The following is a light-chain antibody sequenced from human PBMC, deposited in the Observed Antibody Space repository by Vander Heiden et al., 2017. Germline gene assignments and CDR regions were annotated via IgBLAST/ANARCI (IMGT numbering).Light chain of an antibody. Sequence: DLVLTQSPLSLPVTPGQPASISCRSSPSLLHSNGYNYLDWYLQKPGQSPQLLIYLGANRASGVPDRFSGSGSGTDFTLKISRVEAEDVGVYYCRQALQTPYTFGQGTKLEIK. CDR2: LGA. V-gene: IGKV2-28*01. J-gene: IGKJ2*01. CDR1: PSLLHSNGYNY. CDR3: RQALQTPYT.